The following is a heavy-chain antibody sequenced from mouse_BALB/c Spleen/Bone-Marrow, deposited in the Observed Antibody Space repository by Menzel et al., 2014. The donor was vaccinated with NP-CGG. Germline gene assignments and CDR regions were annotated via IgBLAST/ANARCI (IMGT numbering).Heavy chain of an antibody. J-gene: IGHJ3*01. D-gene: IGHD3-2*01. V-gene: IGHV1-7*01. Sequence: QVQLKESGAELAKPGASVKMSCKASGYTFTSYWMHWVKQRPGQGLEWIGYINPSTGYTEHNQRFKDKATLTADKSSSTAYMQLSSLTSEDSAVYYCARRRDSSGYPFAYWGQGTLVTVSA. CDR2: INPSTGYT. CDR1: GYTFTSYW. CDR3: ARRRDSSGYPFAY.